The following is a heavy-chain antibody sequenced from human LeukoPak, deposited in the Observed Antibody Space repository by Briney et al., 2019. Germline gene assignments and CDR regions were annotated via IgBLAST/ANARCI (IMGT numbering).Heavy chain of an antibody. CDR3: ARAGGIAVAGGDHYFDY. V-gene: IGHV1-3*01. CDR2: INGGNGNT. Sequence: ASVKVSCKASGYSLTSYAIHWVRQAPGQRLEWMGWINGGNGNTKYSQKFQGRVTIFRDTSATTAYMELSSLKSEDTAVYFCARAGGIAVAGGDHYFDYWGQGTLVTVSS. CDR1: GYSLTSYA. J-gene: IGHJ4*02. D-gene: IGHD6-19*01.